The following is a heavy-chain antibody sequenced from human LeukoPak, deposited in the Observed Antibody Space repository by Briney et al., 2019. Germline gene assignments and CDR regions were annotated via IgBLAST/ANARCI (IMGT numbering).Heavy chain of an antibody. CDR1: GGFISSSSYY. D-gene: IGHD3-10*01. Sequence: SETLSLTCTVSGGFISSSSYYWGWIRQPPGEGLEWIGSIYYRGNTYYYPSLKSRVTISIDTSKNQFSLKVDSLTAADTAVYYCARALLRDDYYGSGTYDAFYVWSHGTMVTVSS. J-gene: IGHJ3*01. CDR2: IYYRGNT. V-gene: IGHV4-39*07. CDR3: ARALLRDDYYGSGTYDAFYV.